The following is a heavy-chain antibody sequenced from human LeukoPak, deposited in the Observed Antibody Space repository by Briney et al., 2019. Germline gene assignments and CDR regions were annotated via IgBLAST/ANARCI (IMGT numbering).Heavy chain of an antibody. V-gene: IGHV1-2*02. Sequence: ASVKVSCTASGYTFTGYYMHWVRQAPGQGLEWMGWINPNNGATKYAQKFQGRVTMTRDTSISTAYMELSSLRSEDTAVYYCASNPPRTGDFNYWGQGALVTVSS. CDR2: INPNNGAT. CDR1: GYTFTGYY. J-gene: IGHJ4*02. CDR3: ASNPPRTGDFNY. D-gene: IGHD7-27*01.